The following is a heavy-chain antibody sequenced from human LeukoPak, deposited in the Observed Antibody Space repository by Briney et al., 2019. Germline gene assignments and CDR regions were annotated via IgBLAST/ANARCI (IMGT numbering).Heavy chain of an antibody. V-gene: IGHV3-15*01. CDR1: GFTFSSYG. CDR2: IKSKTDGGTT. Sequence: GRSLRLSCAASGFTFSSYGMHWVRQAPGKGLEWVGRIKSKTDGGTTDYAAPVKGRFTISRDDSKNTLYLQMNSLKTEDTAVYYCTTGAEYSSGWYGFNYFDYWGQGTLVTVSS. J-gene: IGHJ4*02. D-gene: IGHD6-19*01. CDR3: TTGAEYSSGWYGFNYFDY.